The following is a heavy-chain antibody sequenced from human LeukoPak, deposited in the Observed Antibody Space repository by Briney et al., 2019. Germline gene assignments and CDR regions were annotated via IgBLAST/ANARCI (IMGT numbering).Heavy chain of an antibody. V-gene: IGHV1-46*03. CDR1: GYTFTSYY. CDR2: INPSGGST. J-gene: IGHJ4*02. D-gene: IGHD6-6*01. CDR3: ARDRGKSSIAARPQYYFDY. Sequence: ASVKVSCKASGYTFTSYYMHWVRQAPGQGLEWMGIINPSGGSTSYAQKFQGGVTMTRDTSTSTVYMELSSLRSEDTAVYYCARDRGKSSIAARPQYYFDYWGQGTLVTVSS.